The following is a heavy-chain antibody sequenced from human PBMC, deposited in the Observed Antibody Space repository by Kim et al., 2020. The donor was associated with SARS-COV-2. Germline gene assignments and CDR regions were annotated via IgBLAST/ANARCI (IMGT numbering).Heavy chain of an antibody. CDR3: AREDHNNHFDY. J-gene: IGHJ4*02. CDR1: GFSFSDYY. Sequence: GGSLRLSCAASGFSFSDYYMSWIRQAPGKGLEWISYISGGTGYTNFADSGKGRFTISRDNAKNSLFLQMNSLRAEDTAVYYCAREDHNNHFDYWGQGTLVTVPS. D-gene: IGHD1-20*01. CDR2: ISGGTGYT. V-gene: IGHV3-11*06.